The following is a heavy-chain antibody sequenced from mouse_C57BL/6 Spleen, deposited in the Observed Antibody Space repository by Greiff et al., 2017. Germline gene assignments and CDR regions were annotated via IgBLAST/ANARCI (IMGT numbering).Heavy chain of an antibody. Sequence: QVQLKESGAELVRPGASVTLSCKASGYTFTDYEMHWVKQTPVHGLEWIGAIDPETGGTAYNQKFKGKAILTADKSSSTAYMELRILTSEDSAVYYCTRSIYYDYDGGYAMDYWGQGTSVTVSS. V-gene: IGHV1-15*01. CDR1: GYTFTDYE. CDR2: IDPETGGT. CDR3: TRSIYYDYDGGYAMDY. D-gene: IGHD2-4*01. J-gene: IGHJ4*01.